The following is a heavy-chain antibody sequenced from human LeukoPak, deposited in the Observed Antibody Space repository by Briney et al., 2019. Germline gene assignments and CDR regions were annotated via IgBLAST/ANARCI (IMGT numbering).Heavy chain of an antibody. CDR2: ISGSGGGT. V-gene: IGHV3-23*01. D-gene: IGHD2-2*02. CDR1: RFTFSIYA. J-gene: IGHJ5*02. Sequence: GGSLRFYCAASRFTFSIYAMTWVRQAPGKGLKGVSAISGSGGGTYYADSVKGRFTISRDNSKNTLYLQMNSLRAEDTAVYYCAKDVRYCSSNTCYTEFARFDPWGQGTLVTVSS. CDR3: AKDVRYCSSNTCYTEFARFDP.